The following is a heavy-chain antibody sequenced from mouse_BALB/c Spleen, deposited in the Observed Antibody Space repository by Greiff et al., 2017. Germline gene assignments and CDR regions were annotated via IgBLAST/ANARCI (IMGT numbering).Heavy chain of an antibody. V-gene: IGHV5-4*02. D-gene: IGHD2-4*01. CDR2: ISDGGSYT. CDR3: ARGDDYDGDYAMDY. CDR1: GFTFSDYY. J-gene: IGHJ4*01. Sequence: EVQLVESGGGLVKPGGSLKLSCAASGFTFSDYYMYWVRQTPEKRLEWVATISDGGSYTYYPDSVKGRFTISRDNAKNNLYLQMSSLKSEDTAMYYCARGDDYDGDYAMDYWGQGTSVTVSS.